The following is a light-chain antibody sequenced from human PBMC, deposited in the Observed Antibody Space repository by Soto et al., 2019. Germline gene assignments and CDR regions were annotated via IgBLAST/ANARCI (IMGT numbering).Light chain of an antibody. CDR3: QQYNSYSWT. CDR1: QSISSW. Sequence: DIQMTQSPSTLSASVGDRVTITCRASQSISSWLAWYQQKPGKAPKLLIYKASSLESGVPSRFSGSGAGTEFPLTISSLQPDDLATYYCQQYNSYSWTCGQGTKVEIK. CDR2: KAS. J-gene: IGKJ1*01. V-gene: IGKV1-5*03.